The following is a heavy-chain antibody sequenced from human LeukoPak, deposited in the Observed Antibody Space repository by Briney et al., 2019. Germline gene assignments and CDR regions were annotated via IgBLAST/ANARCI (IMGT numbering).Heavy chain of an antibody. CDR1: GFTISSNY. J-gene: IGHJ4*02. CDR3: ACRDGYNFGY. D-gene: IGHD5-24*01. V-gene: IGHV3-66*01. Sequence: PGGSLRLSCTASGFTISSNYMMWVRQAPGKGLEWVSVIYTGGTTYYADSVKGRFTISRDNSKNTLYLQMNSLRAEDTAVYYCACRDGYNFGYWGQGTLVTVSP. CDR2: IYTGGTT.